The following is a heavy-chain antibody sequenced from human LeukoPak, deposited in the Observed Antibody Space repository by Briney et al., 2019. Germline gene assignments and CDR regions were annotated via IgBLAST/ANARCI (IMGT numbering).Heavy chain of an antibody. J-gene: IGHJ5*02. Sequence: ASVTVSCKPSGYTFTTYGISWWRQAPGQGFEWMGWISAYNGNTNYAQKFQGRVIMTTETSTSTAYMELRSLITDDAAVYYCARDREPARPGWFDPWGQGALVTVSS. CDR1: GYTFTTYG. V-gene: IGHV1-18*01. CDR3: ARDREPARPGWFDP. CDR2: ISAYNGNT. D-gene: IGHD6-6*01.